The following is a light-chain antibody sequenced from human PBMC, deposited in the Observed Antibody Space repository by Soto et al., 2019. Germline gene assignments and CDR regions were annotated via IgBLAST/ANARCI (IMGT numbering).Light chain of an antibody. V-gene: IGLV4-60*02. CDR2: LDRSGSY. CDR1: SGHNTYI. Sequence: QSVLTQSSSAYASLGSSVKLTCILSSGHNTYIIAWHQQQPGKAPRFLMTLDRSGSYNRGSGVPGRFSGSSSGADRYLTISNLQFEDEGDYYCETWYSNTHKVFGGGTKLTVL. CDR3: ETWYSNTHKV. J-gene: IGLJ3*02.